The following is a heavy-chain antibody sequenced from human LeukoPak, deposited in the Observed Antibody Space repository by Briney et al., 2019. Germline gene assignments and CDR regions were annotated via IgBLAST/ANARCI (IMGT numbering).Heavy chain of an antibody. V-gene: IGHV3-7*04. CDR2: INRDGSEK. CDR1: GFTFSSYW. CDR3: ARGSSSSFDF. D-gene: IGHD6-6*01. J-gene: IGHJ4*02. Sequence: PGGSLRLSCAASGFTFSSYWMTWVRQAPGKGPEWVANINRDGSEKYYVDSVKGRFTFSRDNAKNSVSLQMNSLRAEDTAVYYCARGSSSSFDFWGQGTLVTVSS.